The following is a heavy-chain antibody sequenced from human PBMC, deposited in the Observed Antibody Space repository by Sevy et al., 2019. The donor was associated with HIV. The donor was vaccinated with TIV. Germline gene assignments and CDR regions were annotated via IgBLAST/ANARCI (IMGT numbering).Heavy chain of an antibody. CDR3: ARDYTRITIFGVVISGFDY. CDR2: INPNSGGT. J-gene: IGHJ4*02. D-gene: IGHD3-3*01. Sequence: ASVKVSCKASGYTFTGYYMHWVRQAPGQGLEWMGWINPNSGGTNYAQKFQGTVTMTRDTSISTAYMELSRLRSDDTAVYYCARDYTRITIFGVVISGFDYWGQGTLVTVSS. CDR1: GYTFTGYY. V-gene: IGHV1-2*02.